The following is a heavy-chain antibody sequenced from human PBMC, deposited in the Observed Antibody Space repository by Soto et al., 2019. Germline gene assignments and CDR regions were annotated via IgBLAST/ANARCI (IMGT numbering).Heavy chain of an antibody. CDR1: GGSISSSSYY. CDR2: VYHSGST. V-gene: IGHV4-39*07. CDR3: ARVPDR. J-gene: IGHJ5*02. D-gene: IGHD2-2*01. Sequence: PSETLSLTCTVSGGSISSSSYYWGWIRQPPGKGLEWIGEVYHSGSTNYNPSLKSRDTISVDKSKNQFSLKLSSVTAADTAVYYCARVPDRWGQGTLVTVSS.